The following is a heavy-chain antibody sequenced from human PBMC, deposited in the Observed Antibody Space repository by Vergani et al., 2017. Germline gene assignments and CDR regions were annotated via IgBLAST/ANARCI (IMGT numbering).Heavy chain of an antibody. Sequence: QVQLVQSGAEVKKPGASVKVSCKASGYTFTSYGISWVRQAPGQGLEWMGWISAYNGNTNYAQKLQGRVTMTTDTSTSTAYMELRSLRSDDTAVYYCARDGLLSGYSGYDSGNYYYYYMDVWGKGTTVTVSS. CDR3: ARDGLLSGYSGYDSGNYYYYYMDV. CDR2: ISAYNGNT. D-gene: IGHD5-12*01. CDR1: GYTFTSYG. V-gene: IGHV1-18*01. J-gene: IGHJ6*03.